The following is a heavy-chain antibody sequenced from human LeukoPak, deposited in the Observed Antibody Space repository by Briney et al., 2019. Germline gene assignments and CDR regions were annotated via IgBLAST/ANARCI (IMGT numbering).Heavy chain of an antibody. CDR3: ARQSTRRVFGDKMGAHDY. Sequence: SETLSLTCTVSGGSISSSSYYWGWIRQPPGKGLEWIGSIYYSGSTYYNPSLKSRVTISVDTSKNQFSLKLSSVTAADTAVYYCARQSTRRVFGDKMGAHDYWGQGTLVTVSP. CDR2: IYYSGST. V-gene: IGHV4-39*01. J-gene: IGHJ4*02. CDR1: GGSISSSSYY. D-gene: IGHD3-16*01.